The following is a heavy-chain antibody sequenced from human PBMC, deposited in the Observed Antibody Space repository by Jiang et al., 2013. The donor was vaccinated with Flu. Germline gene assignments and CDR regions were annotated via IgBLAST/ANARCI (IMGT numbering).Heavy chain of an antibody. J-gene: IGHJ4*02. D-gene: IGHD1-14*01. V-gene: IGHV3-30*03. Sequence: WVAAISYDGSXKNYAASVRGRFTISRDTSKSTLALQMNSLRVEDTALYYCARFYNSYYFDYWGQGTLVTVSS. CDR3: ARFYNSYYFDY. CDR2: ISYDGSXK.